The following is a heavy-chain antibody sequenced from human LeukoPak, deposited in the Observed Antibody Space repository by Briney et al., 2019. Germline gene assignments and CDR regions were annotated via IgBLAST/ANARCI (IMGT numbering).Heavy chain of an antibody. J-gene: IGHJ4*02. D-gene: IGHD5-18*01. CDR2: ISSGGSTI. CDR3: ASRSAYTYGKTGYFDY. Sequence: GGSLRLSCAASGFTFSDYYMTWIRQAPGKGLEWVSYISSGGSTIYYAESVKGLFTISRDNAKNSLYLQMNSLRAEDTAVYYCASRSAYTYGKTGYFDYWGQGTLVTVSS. V-gene: IGHV3-11*01. CDR1: GFTFSDYY.